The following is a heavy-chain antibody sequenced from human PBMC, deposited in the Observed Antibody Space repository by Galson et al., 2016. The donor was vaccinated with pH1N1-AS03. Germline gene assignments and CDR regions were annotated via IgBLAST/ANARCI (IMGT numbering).Heavy chain of an antibody. CDR2: TYYRSKWFH. D-gene: IGHD4-11*01. Sequence: CAISGDSVSSESAHWNWIRQTPSRGLEWLGRTYYRSKWFHEYAVSVKGRITITPDTSKNDLSLHLQSVTPEDSAVYYCALNSNWYFDVWGRGSLVIVSS. J-gene: IGHJ2*01. V-gene: IGHV6-1*01. CDR1: GDSVSSESAH. CDR3: ALNSNWYFDV.